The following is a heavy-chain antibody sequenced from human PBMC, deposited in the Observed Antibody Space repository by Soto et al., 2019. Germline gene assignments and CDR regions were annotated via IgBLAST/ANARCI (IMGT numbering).Heavy chain of an antibody. CDR3: ATNSGAQSY. D-gene: IGHD6-25*01. J-gene: IGHJ4*02. CDR1: GFTFSTYT. V-gene: IGHV3-48*02. Sequence: PGGSLRLSCAASGFTFSTYTMNWVRQAPGKGLEWVSCISPSSTSIFYADTVKGRFTISRDNAKSPLYLQMNSLRDEDTAVYYCATNSGAQSYWGLGTLVTVSS. CDR2: ISPSSTSI.